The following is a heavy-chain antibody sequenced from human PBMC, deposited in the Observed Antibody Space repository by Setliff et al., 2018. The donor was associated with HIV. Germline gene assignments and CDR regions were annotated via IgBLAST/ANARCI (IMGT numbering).Heavy chain of an antibody. CDR3: HSGYDSEEQSYFDY. V-gene: IGHV4-30-2*01. D-gene: IGHD5-12*01. Sequence: SETLSLTCAVSGDSINSGGYSWSWIRQPPGKGLEWIGYIDQSGDTYYTPSLKSRVTISVDRSNSHFSLNLRAEDTGVYYCHSGYDSEEQSYFDYWGQGTLVTVSS. J-gene: IGHJ4*02. CDR1: GDSINSGGYS. CDR2: IDQSGDT.